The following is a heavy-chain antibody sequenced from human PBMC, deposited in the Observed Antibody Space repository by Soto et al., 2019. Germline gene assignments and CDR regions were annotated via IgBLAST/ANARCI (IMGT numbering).Heavy chain of an antibody. V-gene: IGHV4-59*01. Sequence: SETLSLTCTVSGGSISSYYWSWIRQPPGKGLEWIGYIYYSGSTNYNPSLKSRVTISVDTSKNQFSLKLSSVTAADTAVYYCARDQGGGGYCSGGSCPGDDAFDIWGQGTMVTVSS. CDR2: IYYSGST. D-gene: IGHD2-15*01. CDR1: GGSISSYY. CDR3: ARDQGGGGYCSGGSCPGDDAFDI. J-gene: IGHJ3*02.